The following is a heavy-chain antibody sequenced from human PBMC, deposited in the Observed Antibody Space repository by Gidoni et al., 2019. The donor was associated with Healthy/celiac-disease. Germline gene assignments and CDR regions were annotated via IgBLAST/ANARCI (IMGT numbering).Heavy chain of an antibody. Sequence: QVQLQQWGAGLLKPSETLSLTCAVYGGSFSGYYWSWIRQPPGKGLEWIGEINHSGSTKYHPALKSRVTISGDTSKNQFSLKRSSVTAADTAVYYCARGGGMVYYWGQGTLVTVSS. V-gene: IGHV4-34*01. CDR2: INHSGST. CDR3: ARGGGMVYY. CDR1: GGSFSGYY. J-gene: IGHJ4*02. D-gene: IGHD3-10*01.